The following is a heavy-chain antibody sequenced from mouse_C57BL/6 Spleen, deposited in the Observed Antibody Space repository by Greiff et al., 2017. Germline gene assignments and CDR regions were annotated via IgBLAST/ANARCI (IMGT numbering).Heavy chain of an antibody. CDR1: DSEVFPFAY. J-gene: IGHJ2*01. V-gene: IGHV15-2*01. CDR3: ARGRITTVVVPLGY. D-gene: IGHD1-1*01. CDR2: ILPSIGRS. Sequence: QVQLQQSGSELRSPGSSVKLSCKDSDSEVFPFAYMSWVRQTPGHGFEWIGGILPSIGRSIYGEKFEDKATLGAHTLSNTAYLELNSLTSEDSANYDCARGRITTVVVPLGYWGQGTTLTV.